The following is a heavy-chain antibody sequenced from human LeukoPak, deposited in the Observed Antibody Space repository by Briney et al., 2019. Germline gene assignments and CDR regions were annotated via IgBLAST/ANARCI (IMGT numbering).Heavy chain of an antibody. J-gene: IGHJ4*02. CDR2: TYSGGST. Sequence: GGSLRLSCVASGFSVSSNYMSWVRQAPGKGLEWVSVTYSGGSTYYADSVKGRFTISRDNSKNTLYLQMNSLRAEDTAVYYCARDWAYGSGSYRGYWGQGTLVTVSS. D-gene: IGHD3-10*01. CDR1: GFSVSSNY. CDR3: ARDWAYGSGSYRGY. V-gene: IGHV3-53*01.